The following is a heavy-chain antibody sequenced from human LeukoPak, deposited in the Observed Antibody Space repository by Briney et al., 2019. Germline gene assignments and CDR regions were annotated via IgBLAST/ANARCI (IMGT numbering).Heavy chain of an antibody. V-gene: IGHV3-23*01. CDR2: IGGSGGST. Sequence: QSGGTLRLSCAASGFTFSSYGMNWVRQAPGKGLEWVSAIGGSGGSTYYADSVKGRFTISRDNSKNTLYLRMNSLRADDTAVYYCAKDEGGAGDDAFDIWGQGTMVTVSS. CDR3: AKDEGGAGDDAFDI. J-gene: IGHJ3*02. CDR1: GFTFSSYG. D-gene: IGHD2-21*01.